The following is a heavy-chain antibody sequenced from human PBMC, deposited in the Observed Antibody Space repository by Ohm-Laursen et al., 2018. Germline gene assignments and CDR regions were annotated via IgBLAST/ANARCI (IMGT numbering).Heavy chain of an antibody. J-gene: IGHJ6*02. Sequence: SLRLSCSASEVTDSPNYMSWVRQAPGKGLEWVSHVSGSGYTKYYGDSVKGRFTISRDNAENSLYLQMNSLRADDTAVYYCAREQFDYNVPLPRGGMDVWGQGTTVTVSS. CDR1: EVTDSPNY. V-gene: IGHV3-11*04. CDR2: VSGSGYTK. D-gene: IGHD4/OR15-4a*01. CDR3: AREQFDYNVPLPRGGMDV.